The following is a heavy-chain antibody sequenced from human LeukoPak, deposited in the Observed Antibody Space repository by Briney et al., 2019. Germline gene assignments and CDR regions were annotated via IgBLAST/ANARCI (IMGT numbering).Heavy chain of an antibody. V-gene: IGHV3-53*01. CDR1: GFTVSSNY. D-gene: IGHD5-24*01. CDR2: IYSGGST. J-gene: IGHJ5*02. Sequence: GGSLRLSCAASGFTVSSNYMSWVRQAPGKGLEWVSLIYSGGSTSYADSVKGRFTFSRDNSKNTLYLQMNSLRAEDTAVYYCARDHGTNWLNWFDPWGQGTLVTVSS. CDR3: ARDHGTNWLNWFDP.